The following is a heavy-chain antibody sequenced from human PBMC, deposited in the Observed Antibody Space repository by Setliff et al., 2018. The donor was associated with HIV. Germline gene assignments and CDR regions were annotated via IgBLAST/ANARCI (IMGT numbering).Heavy chain of an antibody. J-gene: IGHJ3*02. CDR2: IYYSGST. D-gene: IGHD6-19*01. Sequence: PSETLSLTCTVSGGSISSNSYYWSWIRQPPGKGLEWLGYIYYSGSTNYNPSLKSRVTISVDTSKNQFSLKLSSVTAADTAVYHCARRNSGWYDAFDIWGQGTTVTVSS. CDR1: GGSISSNSYY. CDR3: ARRNSGWYDAFDI. V-gene: IGHV4-61*05.